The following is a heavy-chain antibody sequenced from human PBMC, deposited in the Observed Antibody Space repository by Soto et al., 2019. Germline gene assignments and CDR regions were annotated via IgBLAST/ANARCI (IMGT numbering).Heavy chain of an antibody. D-gene: IGHD5-18*01. CDR2: IIPILGIA. Sequence: QVQLVQSGAEVKKPGSSVKVSCKASGGTFSSYTISWVRQAPGQGLEWMGRIIPILGIANYAQKFQGRVTITADNSTSTAYMELSSLRSEDTAVYYCARDQGTGYSYDHFDYWGQGTLVTVSS. CDR1: GGTFSSYT. CDR3: ARDQGTGYSYDHFDY. J-gene: IGHJ4*02. V-gene: IGHV1-69*08.